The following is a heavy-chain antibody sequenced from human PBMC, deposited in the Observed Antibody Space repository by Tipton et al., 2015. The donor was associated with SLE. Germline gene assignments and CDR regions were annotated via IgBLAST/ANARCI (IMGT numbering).Heavy chain of an antibody. V-gene: IGHV3-69-1*02. CDR1: GFSFSDSY. CDR3: ATGDVGAFDY. D-gene: IGHD7-27*01. Sequence: GSLRLSCAASGFSFSDSYMSWIRQAPGKGLEWVSVMYSGGNTDYADSVKGRFTISRDNAWNSLYLQMNRLRAEDTAIYYCATGDVGAFDYWGQGTLVTVSS. CDR2: MYSGGNT. J-gene: IGHJ4*02.